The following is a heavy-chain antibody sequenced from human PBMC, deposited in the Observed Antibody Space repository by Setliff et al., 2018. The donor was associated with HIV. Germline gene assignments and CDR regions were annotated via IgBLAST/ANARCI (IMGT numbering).Heavy chain of an antibody. D-gene: IGHD6-25*01. CDR3: ARAPSWQRQVDF. J-gene: IGHJ4*02. CDR2: ISSGGEIM. V-gene: IGHV3-23*01. CDR1: GFAFSSYS. Sequence: PGGSLRLSCAASGFAFSSYSMNWVRQAPGKGLEWVSAISSGGEIMFYADSVKGRFTISRDNSKNTLYLQMISLRADDTAVYYCARAPSWQRQVDFWGQGTLVTVSS.